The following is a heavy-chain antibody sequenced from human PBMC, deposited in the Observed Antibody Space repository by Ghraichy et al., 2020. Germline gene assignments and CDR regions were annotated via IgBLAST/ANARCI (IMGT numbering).Heavy chain of an antibody. CDR2: SYYSGST. V-gene: IGHV4-61*01. Sequence: SETLSLTCTVSGGSVSSGSYYWSWIRQPPGKGLEWIGYSYYSGSTNYNPSLKSLVTISVDTSKNQFSLKLSSVTAAATAVYYCARDLMAAASHRFDPWVTGTLVTVS. D-gene: IGHD6-13*01. CDR1: GGSVSSGSYY. J-gene: IGHJ5*02. CDR3: ARDLMAAASHRFDP.